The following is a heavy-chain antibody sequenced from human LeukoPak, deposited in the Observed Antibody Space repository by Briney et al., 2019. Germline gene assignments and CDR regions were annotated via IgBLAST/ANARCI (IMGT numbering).Heavy chain of an antibody. V-gene: IGHV1-69*05. J-gene: IGHJ4*02. D-gene: IGHD1-26*01. CDR2: VIPVLGTT. CDR1: GGTFSRSA. CDR3: ARDDGSATLGFDS. Sequence: SVKVSCKASGGTFSRSAISWVRQAPGQGVEWMGGVIPVLGTTNYAQKFQDRVSITTDESTSTAYMEVSSLRSVDTAAYYCARDDGSATLGFDSWGQGTLVTVSS.